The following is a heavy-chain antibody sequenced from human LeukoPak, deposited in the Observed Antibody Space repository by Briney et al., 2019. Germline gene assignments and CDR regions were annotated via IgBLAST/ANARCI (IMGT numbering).Heavy chain of an antibody. J-gene: IGHJ4*02. CDR1: GFTFSSYG. Sequence: PGGSLRLSCAASGFTFSSYGMHWVRQAPGKGLEWVAVIWYDGSNKYYADSVKGRFTISRDNSKNTLYLQMNSLRAEDTAVYYCAKAGRTTVTNPYFDYWGQGTLVTVSS. CDR2: IWYDGSNK. CDR3: AKAGRTTVTNPYFDY. D-gene: IGHD4-17*01. V-gene: IGHV3-33*06.